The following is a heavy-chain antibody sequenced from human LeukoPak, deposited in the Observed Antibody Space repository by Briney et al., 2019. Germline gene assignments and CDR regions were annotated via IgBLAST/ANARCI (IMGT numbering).Heavy chain of an antibody. V-gene: IGHV1-46*01. CDR1: GYTFTGYY. D-gene: IGHD2-21*01. Sequence: ASVKVSWKASGYTFTGYYMHWVRQAPGQGLEWMGIINPSGGSTSYAQKFQGRVTMTRDTSISTAYMELSRLRSDDTAVYYCARVTPLVVGSLGSLKYWGQGTLVTVSS. CDR2: INPSGGST. J-gene: IGHJ4*02. CDR3: ARVTPLVVGSLGSLKY.